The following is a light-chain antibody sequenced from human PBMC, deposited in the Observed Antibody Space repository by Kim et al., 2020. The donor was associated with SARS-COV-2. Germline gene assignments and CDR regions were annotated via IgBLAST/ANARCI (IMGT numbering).Light chain of an antibody. Sequence: GDRVTISCRASQDISSYLAWYQQKPGKAPNVLIYGASTLQSGVPSRFSGSGSGTDFTLTISSLQPEDFASYYCQQLNSYPTFGQGTKLE. CDR3: QQLNSYPT. V-gene: IGKV1-9*01. CDR1: QDISSY. J-gene: IGKJ2*01. CDR2: GAS.